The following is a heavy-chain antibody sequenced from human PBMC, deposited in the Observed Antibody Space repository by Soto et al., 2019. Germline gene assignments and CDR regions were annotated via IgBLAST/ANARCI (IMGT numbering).Heavy chain of an antibody. D-gene: IGHD1-20*01. CDR3: ARQSSITFDH. V-gene: IGHV1-3*01. CDR2: INAGNGNT. J-gene: IGHJ4*02. Sequence: ASVKVSCKASGYMFTNFAMNWVRQAPGQRLEWMGWINAGNGNTYYSQKLQGKVAFTGDTSASTVYMELSSLRSEDTAIYYCARQSSITFDHWGQGTLVTVSS. CDR1: GYMFTNFA.